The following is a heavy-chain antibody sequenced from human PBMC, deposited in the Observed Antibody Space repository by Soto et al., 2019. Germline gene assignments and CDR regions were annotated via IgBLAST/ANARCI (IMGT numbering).Heavy chain of an antibody. V-gene: IGHV4-59*01. D-gene: IGHD6-19*01. J-gene: IGHJ4*02. CDR2: IYYSGST. CDR3: AGRLPVAVAGLDY. Sequence: PSETLSLTCTVSGGSISSYYWSWIRQPPGKGLEWIGYIYYSGSTNYNPSLKSRVTISVDTSKNQFSLKLSSVTAADTAVYYCAGRLPVAVAGLDYWGQGTLVTVSS. CDR1: GGSISSYY.